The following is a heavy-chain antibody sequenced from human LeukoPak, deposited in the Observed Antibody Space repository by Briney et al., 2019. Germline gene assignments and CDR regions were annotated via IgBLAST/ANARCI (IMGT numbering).Heavy chain of an antibody. J-gene: IGHJ4*02. CDR3: ARYGSGSYSFNY. D-gene: IGHD3-10*01. Sequence: ASVKVSCKASGYTFTGYYMHWVRQAPGQGLEWMGRINPNSGGTNYAQKFQGSVTMTRDTSISTAYMELSRLRSDDTAVYYCARYGSGSYSFNYWGQGTLVTVSS. CDR1: GYTFTGYY. V-gene: IGHV1-2*06. CDR2: INPNSGGT.